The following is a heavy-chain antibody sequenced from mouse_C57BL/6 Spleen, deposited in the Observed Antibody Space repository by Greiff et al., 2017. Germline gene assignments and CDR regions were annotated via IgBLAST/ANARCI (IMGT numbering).Heavy chain of an antibody. CDR1: GYSITSGYY. D-gene: IGHD1-1*01. Sequence: EVQLVESGPGLVKPSQSLSLTCSVTGYSITSGYYWNWIRQFPGNKLEWMGYISYDGSNNYNPSLKNRISITRDTSKNQFFLKLNSVTTEDTATYYCARETLYYGSSHWYFDVWGTGTTVTVSS. V-gene: IGHV3-6*01. CDR2: ISYDGSN. CDR3: ARETLYYGSSHWYFDV. J-gene: IGHJ1*03.